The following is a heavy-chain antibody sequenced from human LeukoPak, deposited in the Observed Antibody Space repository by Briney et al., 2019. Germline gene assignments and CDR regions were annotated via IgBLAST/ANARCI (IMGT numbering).Heavy chain of an antibody. CDR3: ETMRGRPYGMDV. D-gene: IGHD3-16*01. V-gene: IGHV3-53*01. Sequence: GWSLRLSCAASGFTVSSNYMSWVRQAPGKGLEWVSVIYSGGTTYFADSVKGRFTISSDNSKNTLYLQMNSLGADDTAVYYCETMRGRPYGMDVWGQETTVTVSS. J-gene: IGHJ6*02. CDR2: IYSGGTT. CDR1: GFTVSSNY.